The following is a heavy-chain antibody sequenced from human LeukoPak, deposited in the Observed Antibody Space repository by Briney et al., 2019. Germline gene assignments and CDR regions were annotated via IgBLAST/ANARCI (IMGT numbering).Heavy chain of an antibody. D-gene: IGHD3-22*01. CDR3: GRDYPYDSSGYGFDY. CDR1: GFTFSSYW. CDR2: IKQDGSEK. V-gene: IGHV3-7*01. Sequence: GGSLRLSCAASGFTFSSYWMSWVRQAPGKGLEWVANIKQDGSEKYYVDSVKGRFTISRDNAKNSLYLQMNSLRAEDTAVYYCGRDYPYDSSGYGFDYWGQGTLVTVPS. J-gene: IGHJ4*02.